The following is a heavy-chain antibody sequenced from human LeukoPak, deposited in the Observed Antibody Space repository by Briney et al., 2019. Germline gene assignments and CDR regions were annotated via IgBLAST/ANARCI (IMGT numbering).Heavy chain of an antibody. CDR2: MYSSGTT. CDR3: ARGGSGWYVSRPWDFDY. D-gene: IGHD6-19*01. V-gene: IGHV4-4*07. J-gene: IGHJ4*02. CDR1: GDSIGSYY. Sequence: SETLSLTCTVSGDSIGSYYWSWIRQSAGKRLEWIGRMYSSGTTDYNPSLQSRVTMSIDTSKNQFSLKLSSVTAADTAVYYCARGGSGWYVSRPWDFDYWGQGTLVTVSS.